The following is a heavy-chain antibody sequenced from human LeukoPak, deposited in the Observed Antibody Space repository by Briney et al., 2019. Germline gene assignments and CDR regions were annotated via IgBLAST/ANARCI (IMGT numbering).Heavy chain of an antibody. V-gene: IGHV4-59*01. CDR3: ARGSIVGAVDFDY. D-gene: IGHD1-26*01. CDR2: IYHSGST. Sequence: SETLSLTCTVSGGSISSYYWSWIRQPPGKGLEWIGYIYHSGSTNYNPSLKSRVTISVDTSKNQFSLKLSSVTAADTAVYYCARGSIVGAVDFDYWGQGTLVTVSS. CDR1: GGSISSYY. J-gene: IGHJ4*02.